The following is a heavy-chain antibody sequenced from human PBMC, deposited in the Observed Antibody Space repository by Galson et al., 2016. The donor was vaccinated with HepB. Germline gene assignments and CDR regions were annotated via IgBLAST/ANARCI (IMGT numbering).Heavy chain of an antibody. CDR3: ARTIGDSGSYLDY. V-gene: IGHV2-70*01. J-gene: IGHJ4*02. CDR2: IDWDDDK. D-gene: IGHD1-26*01. Sequence: PALVKPTQTLTLTCTFSGFSLSISGMCVSWIRQPPGKALEWLALIDWDDDKYYTTSLKTRLTISKGTSKNQVVLTMTNVDPVDTATYYCARTIGDSGSYLDYWGQGTLVTVSS. CDR1: GFSLSISGMC.